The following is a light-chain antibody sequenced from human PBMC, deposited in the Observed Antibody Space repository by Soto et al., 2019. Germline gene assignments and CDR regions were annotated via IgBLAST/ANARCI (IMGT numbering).Light chain of an antibody. CDR2: GAS. V-gene: IGKV3-20*01. CDR1: QSVTSNY. Sequence: EIALTQSPGTLSLSPGERATLSCRASQSVTSNYLAWYQQKPGQAPRLLMFGASIRDTGIPDRFSGSGSGTDFTLTISRLEPEDFAVFYCQQYGSSPGTFGHGTKVEVK. J-gene: IGKJ1*01. CDR3: QQYGSSPGT.